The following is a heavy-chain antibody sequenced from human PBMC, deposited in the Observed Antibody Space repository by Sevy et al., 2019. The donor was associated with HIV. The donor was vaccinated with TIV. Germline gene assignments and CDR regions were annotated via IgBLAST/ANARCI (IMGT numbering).Heavy chain of an antibody. J-gene: IGHJ4*02. V-gene: IGHV3-33*01. Sequence: GESLKISCAASGFTFSSYGMHWVRQALGKGLEWVAVIWYDGSNKYYADSVKGRFTISRDNSKNTLYLQMNSLRAEDTAVYYCARASYGDYIKSLEYWGQRTLVTVSS. CDR1: GFTFSSYG. CDR2: IWYDGSNK. D-gene: IGHD4-17*01. CDR3: ARASYGDYIKSLEY.